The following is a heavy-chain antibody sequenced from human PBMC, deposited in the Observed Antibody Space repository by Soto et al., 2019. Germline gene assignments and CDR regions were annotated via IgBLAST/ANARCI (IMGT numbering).Heavy chain of an antibody. CDR3: AKDLVGSNADYFDY. Sequence: PGGSLRLSCTASGVTFSSYAMNWVRQAPGKGLEWVSATTGSGGVTYYADSVKGRFTISRDNSKNTLYLQMNSLRAEDAAVYYCAKDLVGSNADYFDYWGQGTLVTVPS. V-gene: IGHV3-23*01. D-gene: IGHD2-15*01. CDR2: TTGSGGVT. J-gene: IGHJ4*02. CDR1: GVTFSSYA.